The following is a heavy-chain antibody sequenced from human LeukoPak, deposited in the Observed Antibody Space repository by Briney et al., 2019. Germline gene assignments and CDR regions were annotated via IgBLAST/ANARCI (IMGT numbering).Heavy chain of an antibody. D-gene: IGHD6-13*01. V-gene: IGHV3-23*01. CDR2: ISGSGGST. CDR1: GFTFSSYA. J-gene: IGHJ4*02. CDR3: AGPSGYSSSWYDY. Sequence: GGSLRLSCAASGFTFSSYAMSWVRQAPGKGLEWVSAISGSGGSTYYADSVKGRFTISRDNSKNTLYLQMNSLRAEDTAVYYCAGPSGYSSSWYDYWGQGTLVTVSS.